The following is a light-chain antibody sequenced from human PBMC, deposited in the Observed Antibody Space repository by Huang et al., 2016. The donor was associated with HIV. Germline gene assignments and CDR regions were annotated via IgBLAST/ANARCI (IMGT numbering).Light chain of an antibody. CDR3: QQYGTSPLT. J-gene: IGKJ1*01. Sequence: EVVLTQSPGTLSLSPGKRVALSCRASETIASNYLAWYRQSPGQAPRLRIYGASNRATDTPDRFSGSGSGTDFTLTITKLEPEDSAVYYCQQYGTSPLTFGQGTRVEIK. CDR1: ETIASNY. CDR2: GAS. V-gene: IGKV3-20*01.